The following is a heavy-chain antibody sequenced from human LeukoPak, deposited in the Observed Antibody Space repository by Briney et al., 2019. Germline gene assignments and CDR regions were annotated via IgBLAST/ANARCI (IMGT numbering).Heavy chain of an antibody. CDR2: IYYSGST. Sequence: SETLSLTCTVSGGSISSYYWSWIRQPPGKGLEWIGYIYYSGSTNYNPSLKSRVTISVDTSKNQFSLKLSSVTAADTAVYYCARRSWGSSGSSLDYWGQGTLVTVSS. V-gene: IGHV4-59*08. CDR3: ARRSWGSSGSSLDY. CDR1: GGSISSYY. J-gene: IGHJ4*02. D-gene: IGHD3-10*01.